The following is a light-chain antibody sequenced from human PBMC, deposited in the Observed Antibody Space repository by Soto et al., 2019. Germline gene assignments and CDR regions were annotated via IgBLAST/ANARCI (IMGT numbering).Light chain of an antibody. J-gene: IGKJ3*01. CDR3: QQHEDLPLT. Sequence: DIQMTQSPSSLSASVGDRVTITCQASQGITKSLNWYQQKPWKAPKLLTYDASILETGVPSRFTGSGSGTDFTFTISGLQPEDIATYYCQQHEDLPLTFGPGTKVNIK. CDR2: DAS. CDR1: QGITKS. V-gene: IGKV1-33*01.